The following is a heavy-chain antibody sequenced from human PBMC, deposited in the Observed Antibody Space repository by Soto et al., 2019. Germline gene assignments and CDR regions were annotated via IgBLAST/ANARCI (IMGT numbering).Heavy chain of an antibody. Sequence: SLRLSCAASGFTFSSYGMHWVRQAPGKGLEWVAVISYDGSNKYYADSVKGRFTISRDNFKNTLYLQMNSLRAEDTAVYYCAKDLRLYSSSWYEVGAFDIWGQGTMVTVSS. J-gene: IGHJ3*02. CDR2: ISYDGSNK. V-gene: IGHV3-30*18. CDR3: AKDLRLYSSSWYEVGAFDI. D-gene: IGHD6-13*01. CDR1: GFTFSSYG.